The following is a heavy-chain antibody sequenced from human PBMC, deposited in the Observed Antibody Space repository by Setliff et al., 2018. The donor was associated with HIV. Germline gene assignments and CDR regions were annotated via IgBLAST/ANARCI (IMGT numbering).Heavy chain of an antibody. CDR2: IGNIYNGGST. Sequence: SETLSLTCAVSGCSISSSYWRGWIRQSPGKGLEWIGDIGNIYNGGSTYYNPSLKSRVTMSVDTSKNQFSLKLSSVTAVDTAVYYCARTALWFDEADWYFDLWGRGTLVTVSS. J-gene: IGHJ2*01. D-gene: IGHD3-10*01. CDR1: GCSISSSYW. CDR3: ARTALWFDEADWYFDL. V-gene: IGHV4-28*01.